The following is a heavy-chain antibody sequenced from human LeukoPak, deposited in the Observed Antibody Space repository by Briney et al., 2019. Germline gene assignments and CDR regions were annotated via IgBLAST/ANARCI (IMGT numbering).Heavy chain of an antibody. CDR3: ARGGSCSGGSCSYTWFDP. Sequence: GASVKVSCKASGYTFTGHYMYWVRQAPGQGLECMGWINPNSGGTNYAQEFQGRVTMTRETSISTAYMELSRLRSYDTAVYYCARGGSCSGGSCSYTWFDPWGQGTLVIVSS. V-gene: IGHV1-2*02. CDR2: INPNSGGT. D-gene: IGHD2-15*01. CDR1: GYTFTGHY. J-gene: IGHJ5*02.